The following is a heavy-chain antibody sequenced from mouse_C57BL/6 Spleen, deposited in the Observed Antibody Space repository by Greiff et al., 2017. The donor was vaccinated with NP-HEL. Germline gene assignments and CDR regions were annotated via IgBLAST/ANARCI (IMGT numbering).Heavy chain of an antibody. CDR2: FYPGSGSI. V-gene: IGHV1-62-2*01. Sequence: QVQLQQSGAELVKPGASVKLSCKASGYTFTEYTIHWVKQRSGQGLEWIGWFYPGSGSIKYNEKFKDKATLTADKSSSTVYIELSRLTSEDSAVYFCARHEDTEDNYYGSLYAMDYWGQGTSVTVSS. CDR1: GYTFTEYT. J-gene: IGHJ4*01. D-gene: IGHD1-1*01. CDR3: ARHEDTEDNYYGSLYAMDY.